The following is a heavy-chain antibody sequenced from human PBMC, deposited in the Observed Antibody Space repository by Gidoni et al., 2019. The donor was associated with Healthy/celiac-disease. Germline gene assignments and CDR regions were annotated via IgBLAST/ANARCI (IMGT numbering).Heavy chain of an antibody. V-gene: IGHV3-64D*06. J-gene: IGHJ4*02. CDR1: GFTFSSYA. D-gene: IGHD3-9*01. CDR3: VKAEAYYDILTGYYHFDY. CDR2: ISSNGGST. Sequence: EVQLVESGGGLVQPGGSLRLSCSASGFTFSSYAMHWVRQAPGKGLEYVSAISSNGGSTYYADSVKGRFTISRDNSKNTLYLQMSSLRAEDTAVYYCVKAEAYYDILTGYYHFDYWGQGTLVTVSS.